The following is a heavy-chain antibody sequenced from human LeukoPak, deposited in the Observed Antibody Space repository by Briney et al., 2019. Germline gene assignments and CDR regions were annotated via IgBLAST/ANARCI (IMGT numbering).Heavy chain of an antibody. CDR2: ISWNSGSI. D-gene: IGHD6-13*01. CDR3: ARASIAAAGTLYYYYGMDV. CDR1: GFTFDDYA. Sequence: PGGSLRLSCAASGFTFDDYAMHWVRQAPGKGLEWVSGISWNSGSIGYADSVKGRFTISRDNAKNSLYLQMNSLRAEDTAVYYCARASIAAAGTLYYYYGMDVWGQGTTVTVSS. V-gene: IGHV3-9*01. J-gene: IGHJ6*02.